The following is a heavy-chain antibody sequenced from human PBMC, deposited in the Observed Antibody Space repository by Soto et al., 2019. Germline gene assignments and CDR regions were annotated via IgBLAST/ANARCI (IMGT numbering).Heavy chain of an antibody. J-gene: IGHJ6*04. Sequence: GGSLRLSCAASGFTFSSYGMHWVRQAPGKGLEWVAVIWNDGSIEYYADSVKGRFTISRDNSKNTLDLQMNSLRAEDTAVYYCARDRGVATADLYYYGMDVWGKGTTVTVSS. CDR1: GFTFSSYG. CDR2: IWNDGSIE. D-gene: IGHD5-12*01. V-gene: IGHV3-33*01. CDR3: ARDRGVATADLYYYGMDV.